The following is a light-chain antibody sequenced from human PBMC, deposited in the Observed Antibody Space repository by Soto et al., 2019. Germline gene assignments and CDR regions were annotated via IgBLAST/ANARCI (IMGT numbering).Light chain of an antibody. CDR3: QQYGSTPLT. Sequence: EIVLTQSPGTLSLSPGERATLSCRASQSVSSSYLNWYQQKPGQAPRLLIYGASRRATGIPDRFSGSGSGPDFTLTISRLEPEDFAVYYCQQYGSTPLTFGGGTKVEIK. CDR1: QSVSSSY. CDR2: GAS. V-gene: IGKV3-20*01. J-gene: IGKJ4*01.